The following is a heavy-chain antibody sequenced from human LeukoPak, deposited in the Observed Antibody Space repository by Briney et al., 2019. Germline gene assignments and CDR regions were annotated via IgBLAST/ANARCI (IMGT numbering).Heavy chain of an antibody. J-gene: IGHJ4*03. CDR1: GESFSAYF. CDR3: ATRSSTLTAARCFDD. D-gene: IGHD6-6*01. Sequence: SETLSLTCAVHGESFSAYFWSWIRQVPGKGLEWIAEIDHRGRSNYNPPLKSRATISVDTSKNHFSLSLTSVAATDTAVYYCATRSSTLTAARCFDDWGQGTVVTVSS. CDR2: IDHRGRS. V-gene: IGHV4-34*01.